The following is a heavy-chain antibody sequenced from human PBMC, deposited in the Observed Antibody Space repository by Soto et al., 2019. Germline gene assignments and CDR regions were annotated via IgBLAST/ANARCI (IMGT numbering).Heavy chain of an antibody. Sequence: ASVKVSCKASGGTFSSYAISWVRQAPGQGLEWMGGIIPIFGTANYAQKFQGRVTITADESTSTAYMELSSLRSEDTAVYYCARDQDPENWFDPWGQGTLVTVSS. V-gene: IGHV1-69*13. CDR3: ARDQDPENWFDP. CDR1: GGTFSSYA. CDR2: IIPIFGTA. J-gene: IGHJ5*02.